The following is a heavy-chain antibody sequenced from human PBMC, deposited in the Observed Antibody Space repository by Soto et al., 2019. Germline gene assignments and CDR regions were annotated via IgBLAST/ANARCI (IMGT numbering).Heavy chain of an antibody. J-gene: IGHJ6*02. V-gene: IGHV1-46*03. CDR1: GYTFTSYY. Sequence: GASVKVSCKASGYTFTSYYMHWVRQAPGQGLEWMGIINPSGGSTSYAQKFQGRVTMTRDTSTSTVYMELSSLRSEDTAVYYCARVGYAKPYYYYGMDVWGQGTTVTVSS. D-gene: IGHD5-12*01. CDR2: INPSGGST. CDR3: ARVGYAKPYYYYGMDV.